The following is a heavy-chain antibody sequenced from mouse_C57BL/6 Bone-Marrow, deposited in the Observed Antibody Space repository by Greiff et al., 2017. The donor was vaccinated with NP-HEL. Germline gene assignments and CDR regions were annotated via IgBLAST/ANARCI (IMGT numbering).Heavy chain of an antibody. CDR2: IYPGDGDT. Sequence: QVQLQQSGPELVKPGASVKISCKASGYAFSSSWMNWVKQRPGKGLEWIGRIYPGDGDTNYNGKFKGKATLTADKSSSTAYMQLSSLTSEDSAVYFCARDCPYYYGGWGTGTTVTVSS. J-gene: IGHJ1*03. CDR3: ARDCPYYYGG. V-gene: IGHV1-82*01. CDR1: GYAFSSSW.